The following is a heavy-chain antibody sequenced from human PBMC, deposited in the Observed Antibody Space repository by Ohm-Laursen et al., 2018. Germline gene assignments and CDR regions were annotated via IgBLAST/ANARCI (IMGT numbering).Heavy chain of an antibody. CDR3: VRDRRGGSIELRA. D-gene: IGHD6-6*01. Sequence: SLRLSCAATGFTFSIYGIHWVRQAPGKGLESVASINQDGSEKYFVDSVRGRFTIYRDNAKNSLYLQMNSLRAEDTAVYYCVRDRRGGSIELRAGGQGALVTVSS. V-gene: IGHV3-7*01. CDR2: INQDGSEK. CDR1: GFTFSIYG. J-gene: IGHJ4*02.